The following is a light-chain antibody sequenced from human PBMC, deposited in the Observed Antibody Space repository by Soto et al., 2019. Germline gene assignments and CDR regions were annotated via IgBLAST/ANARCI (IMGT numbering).Light chain of an antibody. V-gene: IGKV1-39*01. CDR2: AAS. CDR1: QSISSY. Sequence: GDRVTITCPASQSISSYLNWYQQKPGKAPKLLIYAASSLQSGVPSRFSGSGSGTDFTLTISSLQPEDFATYYGQQSYSTSITFGQGTRLEIK. J-gene: IGKJ5*01. CDR3: QQSYSTSIT.